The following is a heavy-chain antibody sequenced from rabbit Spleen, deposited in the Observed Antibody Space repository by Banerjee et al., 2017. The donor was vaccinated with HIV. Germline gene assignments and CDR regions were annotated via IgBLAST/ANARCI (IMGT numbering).Heavy chain of an antibody. Sequence: QQQLEESGGGLVKPGGTLTLTCTASGFTISSNYIYWVRQAPGKGLEWIARIYGGSTWYASWVNGRFTISKTSSTTVTLQATSLTAADTATYFCARDDGGTASMDWLDLWGPGTLVTVS. D-gene: IGHD4-2*01. CDR2: IYGGST. J-gene: IGHJ5*01. CDR3: ARDDGGTASMDWLDL. CDR1: GFTISSNY. V-gene: IGHV1S45*01.